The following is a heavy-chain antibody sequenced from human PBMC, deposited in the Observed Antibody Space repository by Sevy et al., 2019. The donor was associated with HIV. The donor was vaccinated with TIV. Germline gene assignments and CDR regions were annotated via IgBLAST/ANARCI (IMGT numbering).Heavy chain of an antibody. V-gene: IGHV1-2*02. J-gene: IGHJ4*02. D-gene: IGHD5-12*01. CDR2: INPNSGGT. Sequence: ASVKVSCKASGYSFTAYYIHWVRQAPGQGLEWMGWINPNSGGTNYAQKFQGRVTMTSDTSISTAYMELTRLRSDDTXXXXXXXXXXXXXXGPPDSWGQGTLVTVSS. CDR3: XXXXXXXXXGPPDS. CDR1: GYSFTAYY.